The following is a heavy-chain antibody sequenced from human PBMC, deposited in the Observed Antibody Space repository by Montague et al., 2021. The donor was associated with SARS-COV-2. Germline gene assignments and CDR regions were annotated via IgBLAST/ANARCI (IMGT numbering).Heavy chain of an antibody. D-gene: IGHD6-6*01. Sequence: SETLSLTCTVSGGSISSYYWSWIRQPPGKGLEWIGSISYSGSTYYNPSLKSRVTISVDTSKNQFSLKLSSVTAADTAVYYCARHLNDYSRSGGFDYWGQGTLVTVSS. V-gene: IGHV4-59*08. CDR2: ISYSGST. CDR1: GGSISSYY. CDR3: ARHLNDYSRSGGFDY. J-gene: IGHJ4*02.